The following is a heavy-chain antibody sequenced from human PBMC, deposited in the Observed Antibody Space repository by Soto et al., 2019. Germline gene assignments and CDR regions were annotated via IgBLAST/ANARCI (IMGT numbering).Heavy chain of an antibody. J-gene: IGHJ3*02. D-gene: IGHD5-12*01. Sequence: QVQLQESDAGLVKASQTLSLTCTVSGGSVSSGAYYWPWIRQRPGRGLEWIGYIYYSGSTYYSPSLKSRLSISLDTSKNQFSLRLSSVTAADTAMYYCARARLRAVYAFDIWDQGTMVTVSS. CDR3: ARARLRAVYAFDI. CDR1: GGSVSSGAYY. CDR2: IYYSGST. V-gene: IGHV4-31*03.